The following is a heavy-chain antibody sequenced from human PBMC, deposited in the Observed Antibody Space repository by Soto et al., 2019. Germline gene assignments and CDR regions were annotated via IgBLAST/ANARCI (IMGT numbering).Heavy chain of an antibody. J-gene: IGHJ4*02. V-gene: IGHV3-11*01. CDR1: GFTFSDYY. Sequence: LRLSCAASGFTFSDYYMTWIRQAPGKGLEWVSYISSGGSSIYYADSVKGRFTISRDNAKNSLYLQMNSLRAEDTAMYYCASLAIGTIIRGAPDFWGQGTLVTVSS. CDR3: ASLAIGTIIRGAPDF. D-gene: IGHD3-10*01. CDR2: ISSGGSSI.